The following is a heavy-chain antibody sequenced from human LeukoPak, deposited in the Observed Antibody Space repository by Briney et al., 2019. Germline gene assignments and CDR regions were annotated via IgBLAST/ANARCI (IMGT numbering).Heavy chain of an antibody. V-gene: IGHV4-59*08. CDR1: GGSISSYY. J-gene: IGHJ4*02. CDR2: IYYSGST. CDR3: ARHGMSGYYYTYFDY. Sequence: SETLSLTCTVSGGSISSYYWSWIRQPPGKGLEWIGYIYYSGSTNYNPSLKSRVTMSVDTSKNQSSLKLSSVTAADTAVYYCARHGMSGYYYTYFDYWGQGTLVTVSS. D-gene: IGHD3-22*01.